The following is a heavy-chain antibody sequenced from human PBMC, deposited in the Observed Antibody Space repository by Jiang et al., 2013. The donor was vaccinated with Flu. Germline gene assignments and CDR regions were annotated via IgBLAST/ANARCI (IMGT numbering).Heavy chain of an antibody. Sequence: GAEVKKPGESLKISCKGSGYSYTTYWIGWVRQMPGKGLEWMGIIYLGDSETRYSPPFQGHVTISADKSISTAYLQWSSLKASDTAMYYCATGTYRGSVYYPNDYWGQGTLVTVSS. D-gene: IGHD3-22*01. CDR3: ATGTYRGSVYYPNDY. CDR1: GYSYTTYW. CDR2: IYLGDSET. V-gene: IGHV5-51*01. J-gene: IGHJ4*02.